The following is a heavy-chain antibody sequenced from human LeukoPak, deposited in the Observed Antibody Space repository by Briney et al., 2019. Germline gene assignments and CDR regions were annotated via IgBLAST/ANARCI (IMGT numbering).Heavy chain of an antibody. Sequence: GGSLRLSCAASGFTFSSYGMYWVRQAPGKGLEWVAVIWYDGSNKYYADSVKGRFTISRDNSKNTLYLQMNSLRAEDTAVYYCARDRKPRFFDYWGQGTLVTVSS. J-gene: IGHJ4*02. CDR2: IWYDGSNK. CDR3: ARDRKPRFFDY. CDR1: GFTFSSYG. V-gene: IGHV3-33*01.